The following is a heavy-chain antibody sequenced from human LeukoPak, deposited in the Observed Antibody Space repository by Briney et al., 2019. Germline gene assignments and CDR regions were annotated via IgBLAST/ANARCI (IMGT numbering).Heavy chain of an antibody. Sequence: TSETLSLTCTVSGGSISSYYWSWIRQPPGKGLEWIGYIYYSGSTNYNPSLKSRVTISVDTSKNQFSLKLSSVTAADTAVYYCARRPVAGTREGTYYFDYWGQGTLVTVSS. CDR3: ARRPVAGTREGTYYFDY. CDR2: IYYSGST. V-gene: IGHV4-59*08. CDR1: GGSISSYY. D-gene: IGHD6-19*01. J-gene: IGHJ4*02.